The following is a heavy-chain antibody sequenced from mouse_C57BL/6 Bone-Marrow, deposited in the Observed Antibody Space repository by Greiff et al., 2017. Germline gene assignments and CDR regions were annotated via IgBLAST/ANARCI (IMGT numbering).Heavy chain of an antibody. J-gene: IGHJ4*01. CDR1: GYTFTSYW. CDR2: IDPNSGGT. Sequence: VQLQQPGAELVKPGASVKLSCKASGYTFTSYWMHWVKQRPGRGLEWIGRIDPNSGGTKYNEKFKSKATLTVDKPSSSAYMQLSSLTYEDSEVYYCERGDYDVIYYAMDYWGQGTSVTVSS. D-gene: IGHD2-4*01. V-gene: IGHV1-72*01. CDR3: ERGDYDVIYYAMDY.